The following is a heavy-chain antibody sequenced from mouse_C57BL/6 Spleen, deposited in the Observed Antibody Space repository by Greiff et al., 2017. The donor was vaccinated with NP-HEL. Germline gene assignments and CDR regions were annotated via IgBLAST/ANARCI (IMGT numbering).Heavy chain of an antibody. CDR3: ARSYYGSSYYFDY. CDR1: GYTFTSYW. Sequence: VQLQQSGAELAKPGASVKLSCKASGYTFTSYWMHWVKQRPGQGLEWIGYINPSSGYTKYNQKFKDKATLTADKSSSTAYMQLSSRTYEDSAVYYCARSYYGSSYYFDYWGQGTTLTVSS. J-gene: IGHJ2*01. D-gene: IGHD1-1*01. V-gene: IGHV1-7*01. CDR2: INPSSGYT.